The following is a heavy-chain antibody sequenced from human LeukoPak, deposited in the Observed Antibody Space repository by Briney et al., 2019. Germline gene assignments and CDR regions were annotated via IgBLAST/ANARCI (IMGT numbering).Heavy chain of an antibody. CDR1: GGSISSSSYY. V-gene: IGHV4-39*06. CDR2: IYYSGRT. D-gene: IGHD6-13*01. Sequence: PSETLCLTCTVSGGSISSSSYYWGWIRQPPGKWLEWIGRIYYSGRTYYNPSLKSRVTISVDTSKNQCPLKLSSVTAADTAVYYCARARKYSSSWYVSNNWFDPWGQGTLVTVSS. CDR3: ARARKYSSSWYVSNNWFDP. J-gene: IGHJ5*02.